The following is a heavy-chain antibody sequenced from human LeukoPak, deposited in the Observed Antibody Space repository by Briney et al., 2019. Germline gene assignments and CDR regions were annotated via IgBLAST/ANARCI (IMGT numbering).Heavy chain of an antibody. J-gene: IGHJ6*02. CDR1: GYSISSGYY. Sequence: SETLSLTCTVSGYSISSGYYWGWIRQPPGKGLEWIGSIYHSGSTYYNPSPKSRATISVDTSKNQFSLKLSSVTAADTAVYYCARDRVDILTGYYYYGMDVWGQGTTVTVSS. CDR3: ARDRVDILTGYYYYGMDV. V-gene: IGHV4-38-2*02. D-gene: IGHD3-9*01. CDR2: IYHSGST.